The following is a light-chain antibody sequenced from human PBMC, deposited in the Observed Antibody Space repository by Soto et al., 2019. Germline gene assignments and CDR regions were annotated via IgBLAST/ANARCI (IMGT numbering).Light chain of an antibody. V-gene: IGLV1-51*02. J-gene: IGLJ1*01. CDR3: ATWDSSLSGGV. Sequence: QSVLTQPPSVSAAPGQKVTISCSGSSSNIENNYVSWYRQLPGTAPQLLIYEDNKRPSGIPDRFSGSKSGTSATLGITGLETGDEADYYCATWDSSLSGGVFGTGTKLTVL. CDR2: EDN. CDR1: SSNIENNY.